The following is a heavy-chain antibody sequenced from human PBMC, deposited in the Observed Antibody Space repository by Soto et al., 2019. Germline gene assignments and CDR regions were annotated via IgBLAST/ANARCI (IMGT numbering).Heavy chain of an antibody. Sequence: SETLSLTCTVSGGSISSYYWSWIRQPPGKGLEWIGYIYYSGSTNYNPSLKSRVTISVDTSKNQFSLKLSSVTAADTAVYYCARQVWDDYIWGSYGSGPIDYYYMDVWGKGTTVTVSS. CDR2: IYYSGST. CDR3: ARQVWDDYIWGSYGSGPIDYYYMDV. V-gene: IGHV4-59*08. D-gene: IGHD3-16*01. CDR1: GGSISSYY. J-gene: IGHJ6*03.